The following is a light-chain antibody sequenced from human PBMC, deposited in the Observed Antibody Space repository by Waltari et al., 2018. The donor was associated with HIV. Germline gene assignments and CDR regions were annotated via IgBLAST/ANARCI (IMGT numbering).Light chain of an antibody. V-gene: IGLV2-8*01. Sequence: QSALTQPPSASGSPGQSVTISCTGTSRDVGGYNYVSWYQQHPGKAPKPLIAEVSRRPSGVPDRFPGSKSGNPASLTVSWLQAEDEADYYCSSYAGSINVLFGGGTKPAVL. CDR1: SRDVGGYNY. CDR3: SSYAGSINVL. CDR2: EVS. J-gene: IGLJ2*01.